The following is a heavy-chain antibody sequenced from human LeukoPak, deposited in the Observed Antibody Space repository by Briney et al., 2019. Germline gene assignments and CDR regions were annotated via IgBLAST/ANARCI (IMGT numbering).Heavy chain of an antibody. CDR2: INAGNGNT. D-gene: IGHD3-3*01. CDR3: ARYFWSGYCFDY. Sequence: ASVKVSCKASGYTFTSYAMHWVRQAPGQRLEWMGWINAGNGNTKYSQKFQGRVTITRDTSASTAYMELSRLRSDDTAVYYCARYFWSGYCFDYWGQGTLVTVSS. CDR1: GYTFTSYA. V-gene: IGHV1-3*01. J-gene: IGHJ4*02.